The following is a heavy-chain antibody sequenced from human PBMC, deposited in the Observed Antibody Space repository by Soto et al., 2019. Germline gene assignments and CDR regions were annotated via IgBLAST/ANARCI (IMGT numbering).Heavy chain of an antibody. D-gene: IGHD6-19*01. Sequence: PSQTLSLTCAISGDSVSSNSALWNWIRQSPSRGLEWLGRTFYTSKWYNDYAVSVKSRLTINADTSKNQFSLQLTSVTPEDTAVYYCARLTSSGWSYYYSMDVWGLGTTVTVSS. CDR3: ARLTSSGWSYYYSMDV. CDR1: GDSVSSNSAL. V-gene: IGHV6-1*01. CDR2: TFYTSKWYN. J-gene: IGHJ6*02.